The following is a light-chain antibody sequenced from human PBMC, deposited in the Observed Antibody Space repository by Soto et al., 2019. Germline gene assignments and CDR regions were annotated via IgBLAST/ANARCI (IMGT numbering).Light chain of an antibody. CDR3: QQYDSYKPLT. Sequence: EIQMTQSPSTLSASVGERATLTCRASQSIGAWLAWYQQKPGKAPKLLIFDASSMESGTPPRFSGRRSGTQFTLTINGLQPDDFATYYCQQYDSYKPLTFGGGTKVDIK. V-gene: IGKV1-5*01. CDR1: QSIGAW. CDR2: DAS. J-gene: IGKJ4*01.